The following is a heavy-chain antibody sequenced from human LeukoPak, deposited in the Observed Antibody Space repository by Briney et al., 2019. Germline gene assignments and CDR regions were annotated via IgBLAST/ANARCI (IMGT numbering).Heavy chain of an antibody. J-gene: IGHJ4*02. CDR3: ARGVPYSSSWLREFDY. CDR2: ISSSGSTI. V-gene: IGHV3-48*03. Sequence: PGGSLRLSCAASGFTFSSYEMNWVRQAPGKGLEWVSYISSSGSTIYYADSVKGRFTISRDNAKNSLYLQMNSLRAEDTAVYYCARGVPYSSSWLREFDYWCQGTLVTVSS. D-gene: IGHD6-13*01. CDR1: GFTFSSYE.